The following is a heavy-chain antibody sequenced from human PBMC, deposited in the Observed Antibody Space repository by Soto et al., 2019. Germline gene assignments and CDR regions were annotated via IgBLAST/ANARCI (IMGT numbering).Heavy chain of an antibody. CDR1: GGSISSGDYY. V-gene: IGHV4-30-4*01. Sequence: QVQLQESGPGLVKPSQTLSLTCTVSGGSISSGDYYWSWIRQPPGKGLEWIGYIYYSGSTYYNPSLKSRVTISVETSKNQFSLKLSSVTAADTAVYYCARAGYYDSRGPYAFDIWGQGTMVTVSS. CDR3: ARAGYYDSRGPYAFDI. D-gene: IGHD3-22*01. J-gene: IGHJ3*02. CDR2: IYYSGST.